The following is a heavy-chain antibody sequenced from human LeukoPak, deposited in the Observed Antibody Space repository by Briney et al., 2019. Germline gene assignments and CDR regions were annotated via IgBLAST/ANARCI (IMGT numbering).Heavy chain of an antibody. Sequence: SETLSLTCTVSGGSISSYYWSWIRQPAGKGLEWIGRIYTSGSTNYNPSLKSRVTMSVDTSKNQFSLKLSSVTAADTAVYYCARDDYYYDTPSRAFDNWGQGTMVTVSS. CDR3: ARDDYYYDTPSRAFDN. CDR2: IYTSGST. V-gene: IGHV4-4*07. J-gene: IGHJ3*02. D-gene: IGHD3-22*01. CDR1: GGSISSYY.